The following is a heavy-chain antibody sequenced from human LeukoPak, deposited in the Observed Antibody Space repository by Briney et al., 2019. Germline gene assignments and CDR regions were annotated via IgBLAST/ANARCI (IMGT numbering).Heavy chain of an antibody. V-gene: IGHV4-34*01. CDR3: ARILPRQYRPPYYYYMDV. CDR1: GGSFSGYY. J-gene: IGHJ6*03. CDR2: INHSGST. D-gene: IGHD4-11*01. Sequence: SETLSLTCAVYGGSFSGYYWSWIRQPPGKGLEWIGEINHSGSTNYNPSLKSRVTISVDTSKNQFSLKLSSVTAADTAVYYCARILPRQYRPPYYYYMDVWGKGTTVTVSS.